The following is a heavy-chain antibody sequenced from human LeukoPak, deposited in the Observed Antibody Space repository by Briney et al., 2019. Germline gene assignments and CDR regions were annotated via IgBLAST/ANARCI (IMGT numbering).Heavy chain of an antibody. Sequence: PSETLSLTCTVSGGSISSYYWSWIRQLAGKGLEWIGRIYTSGSTNYNPSLKSRVTMSVDTSKNQFSLKLSSVTAADTAVYYCARVVAYDFWSGYSSYNWFDPWGQGTLVTVSS. CDR2: IYTSGST. V-gene: IGHV4-4*07. D-gene: IGHD3-3*01. J-gene: IGHJ5*02. CDR1: GGSISSYY. CDR3: ARVVAYDFWSGYSSYNWFDP.